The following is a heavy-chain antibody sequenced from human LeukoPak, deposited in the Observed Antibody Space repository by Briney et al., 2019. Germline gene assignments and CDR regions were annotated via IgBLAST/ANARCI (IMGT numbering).Heavy chain of an antibody. CDR2: IYPGDSDT. Sequence: GESLKISCKGSGYSFATYWIAWVRQMPGKGLEWMGIIYPGDSDTRYSPSFQGQVTISADKSISTAYLQWSSLKASDTAMYYCARHGRGSRSPNAFDFWGQGTMVTVSS. CDR1: GYSFATYW. V-gene: IGHV5-51*01. D-gene: IGHD3-10*01. J-gene: IGHJ3*01. CDR3: ARHGRGSRSPNAFDF.